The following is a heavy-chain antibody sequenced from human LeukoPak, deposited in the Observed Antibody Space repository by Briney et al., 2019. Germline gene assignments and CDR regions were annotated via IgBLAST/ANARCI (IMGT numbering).Heavy chain of an antibody. CDR1: GGSFSGYY. V-gene: IGHV4-34*01. Sequence: SETLSLTCAVYGGSFSGYYWSWIRPPPGKGLEWIGEINHSGSTNYNPSLKSRVTISVATSKNQFSLKLSSVTAADTDAYYCARGIVSSTSVYYFDYWGQGTLVTVSS. CDR3: ARGIVSSTSVYYFDY. J-gene: IGHJ4*02. CDR2: INHSGST. D-gene: IGHD2-2*01.